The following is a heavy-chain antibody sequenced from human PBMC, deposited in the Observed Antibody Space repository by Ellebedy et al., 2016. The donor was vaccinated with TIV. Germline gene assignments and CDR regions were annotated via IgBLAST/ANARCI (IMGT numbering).Heavy chain of an antibody. Sequence: GGSLRLSXAASGFTFSSYAMSWVRQAPGKGLEWVSTISGGGGTTYYADSVKGRFTISRDNSKNTLYLQMNSLRAEDTAVYYCAKDSDPGHYDSSAYDDYWGQGTLVTVSS. V-gene: IGHV3-23*01. CDR1: GFTFSSYA. CDR3: AKDSDPGHYDSSAYDDY. D-gene: IGHD3-22*01. J-gene: IGHJ4*02. CDR2: ISGGGGTT.